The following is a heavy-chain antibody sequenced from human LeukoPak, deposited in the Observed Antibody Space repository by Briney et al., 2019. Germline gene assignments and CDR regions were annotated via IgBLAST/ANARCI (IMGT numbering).Heavy chain of an antibody. Sequence: GSLRLSCATSGFTFSSYSMNWVRQAPGKGLEWVSAISGSGGSTYYADSVKGRFTISRDNSKNTLYLQMNSLRAEDTAVYYCAKAERVVPAAPTDYWGQGTLVTVSS. CDR3: AKAERVVPAAPTDY. CDR1: GFTFSSYS. V-gene: IGHV3-23*01. J-gene: IGHJ4*02. D-gene: IGHD2-2*01. CDR2: ISGSGGST.